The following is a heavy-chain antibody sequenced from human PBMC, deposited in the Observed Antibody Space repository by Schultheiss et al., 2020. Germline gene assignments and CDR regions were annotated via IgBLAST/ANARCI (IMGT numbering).Heavy chain of an antibody. CDR3: ARFDGGWSRYYFDY. Sequence: SETLSLTCTVSGGSISSYYWSWIRQPPGKGLEWIGYISYSGSTYYNPSLKSRVTISVDTSKNQFSLKLSSVTAADTAVYYCARFDGGWSRYYFDYWGQGTLVTVSS. CDR1: GGSISSYY. CDR2: ISYSGST. J-gene: IGHJ4*02. V-gene: IGHV4-59*06. D-gene: IGHD6-19*01.